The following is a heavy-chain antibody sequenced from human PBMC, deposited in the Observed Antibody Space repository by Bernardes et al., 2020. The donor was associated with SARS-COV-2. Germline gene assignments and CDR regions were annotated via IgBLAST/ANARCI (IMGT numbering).Heavy chain of an antibody. J-gene: IGHJ5*02. Sequence: GGSLRLSCAASGFTFSTYWMHWVRQAPGKGLVWVSRINTDGSNTGYADSVKGRFTISRDNAKNTLYLQMNSLRAEDTAIYYCSRGYCSGGSCYGFLFDPWGQGTLVTVSS. CDR2: INTDGSNT. CDR3: SRGYCSGGSCYGFLFDP. D-gene: IGHD2-15*01. CDR1: GFTFSTYW. V-gene: IGHV3-74*01.